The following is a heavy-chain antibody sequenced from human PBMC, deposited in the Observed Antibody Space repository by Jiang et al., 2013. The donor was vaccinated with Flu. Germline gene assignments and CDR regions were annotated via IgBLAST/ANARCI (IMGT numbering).Heavy chain of an antibody. Sequence: GLVKPSETLSLTCAVSGGSISSYYWSWIRQPAGKGLECIGHIYSTGSTNYNPSLKSRVTMSIGTSKNQFSLKLSSVTAADTAVYYCARGKRAVTGAFDIWGQGTMVTVSS. V-gene: IGHV4-4*07. D-gene: IGHD3-10*01. J-gene: IGHJ3*02. CDR3: ARGKRAVTGAFDI. CDR1: GGSISSYY. CDR2: IYSTGST.